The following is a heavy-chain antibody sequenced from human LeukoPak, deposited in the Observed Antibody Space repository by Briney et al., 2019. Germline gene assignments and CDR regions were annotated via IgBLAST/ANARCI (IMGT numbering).Heavy chain of an antibody. J-gene: IGHJ4*02. Sequence: GGSLRLSCAASGFTFSSYAMSWVRQAPGKGLEWISGISGSGASTYYADSVKGRFTISRDDSRNTLYLQMNSLRGDDTAVYYCAKDVGKWESLHFFDYWGQGILVTVSS. CDR2: ISGSGAST. V-gene: IGHV3-23*01. CDR1: GFTFSSYA. CDR3: AKDVGKWESLHFFDY. D-gene: IGHD1-26*01.